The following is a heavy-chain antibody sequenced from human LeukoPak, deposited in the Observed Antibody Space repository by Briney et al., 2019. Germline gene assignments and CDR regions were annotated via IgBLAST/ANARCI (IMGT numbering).Heavy chain of an antibody. Sequence: GGSLRLSCAASGFTFSSYGMHWVRQAPGKGLEWVAVISYDGSNKYYADSVRGRFTISRDNSKNTLYLQMNSLRAEDTAVYYCAKNGVQFWGQGTLVTVSS. CDR1: GFTFSSYG. V-gene: IGHV3-30*18. J-gene: IGHJ4*02. D-gene: IGHD1-1*01. CDR2: ISYDGSNK. CDR3: AKNGVQF.